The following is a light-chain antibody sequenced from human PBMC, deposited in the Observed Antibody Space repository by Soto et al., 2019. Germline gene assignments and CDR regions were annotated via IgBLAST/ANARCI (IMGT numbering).Light chain of an antibody. Sequence: DIQMTQSPSTLSASVGDRVTITCRASQNINKWLAWYQQKPGRAPKLLIYDASSLESGVPSRFSGSGSGTEFTLTISSLQPDDFATYYCQQYNSYPRTFGQGTKVEIK. J-gene: IGKJ1*01. CDR3: QQYNSYPRT. V-gene: IGKV1-5*01. CDR2: DAS. CDR1: QNINKW.